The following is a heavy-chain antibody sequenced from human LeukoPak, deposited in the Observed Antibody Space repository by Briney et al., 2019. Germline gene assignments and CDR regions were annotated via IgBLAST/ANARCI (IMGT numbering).Heavy chain of an antibody. J-gene: IGHJ4*02. V-gene: IGHV4-59*04. Sequence: SETLSLTCTVSGGSISSYYWSWIRQPPGKGLEWIGSIYYSGSTYYNPSLKSRVTISVDTSKNQFSLKLSSVTAADTAVYYCARFFHRPGNGGVDSPFDYWGQGTLVTVSS. CDR2: IYYSGST. CDR3: ARFFHRPGNGGVDSPFDY. D-gene: IGHD5-12*01. CDR1: GGSISSYY.